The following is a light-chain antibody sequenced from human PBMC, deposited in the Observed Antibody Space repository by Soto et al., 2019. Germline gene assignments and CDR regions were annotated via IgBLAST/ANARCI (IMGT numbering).Light chain of an antibody. V-gene: IGKV1-39*01. J-gene: IGKJ1*01. CDR1: QSISSF. Sequence: DIQMTQSPSSLSASVGDRVTITCRASQSISSFLNWYQQRPGKAPKVLIYAASSLQSGVPSRFTGSGSGTDFTLTISSLQPEDFATYYCQQSHSMPWTFGQGTKVEIK. CDR2: AAS. CDR3: QQSHSMPWT.